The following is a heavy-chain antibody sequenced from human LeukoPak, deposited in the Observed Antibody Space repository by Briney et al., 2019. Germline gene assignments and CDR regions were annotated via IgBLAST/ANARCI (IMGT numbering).Heavy chain of an antibody. V-gene: IGHV3-48*01. CDR1: GFTFSSYS. Sequence: GGSLRLSCAASGFTFSSYSMNWVRQAPGKGLEWVSYISSSSSTIYYADSVKGRFTISRDNAKNSLYLQMNSLRAEDTAVYYCAKMTGYSSSDVFDIWGQGTMVTVSS. CDR2: ISSSSSTI. J-gene: IGHJ3*02. CDR3: AKMTGYSSSDVFDI. D-gene: IGHD6-13*01.